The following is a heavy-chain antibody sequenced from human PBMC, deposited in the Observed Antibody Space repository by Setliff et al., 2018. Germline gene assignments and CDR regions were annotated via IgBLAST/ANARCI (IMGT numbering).Heavy chain of an antibody. CDR3: AGQGPIFGSGLIPGFDQ. V-gene: IGHV3-23*01. J-gene: IGHJ4*02. CDR1: GFTFSHFA. Sequence: GGSLRLSCAASGFTFSHFAVTWVRQSPGRGLEWVASIGAGGDYTKYADSVRGRFTTSRDNSKNTVSLQMSSLRAEDTAVYFCAGQGPIFGSGLIPGFDQWGQGTMVTVSS. CDR2: IGAGGDYT. D-gene: IGHD3-3*01.